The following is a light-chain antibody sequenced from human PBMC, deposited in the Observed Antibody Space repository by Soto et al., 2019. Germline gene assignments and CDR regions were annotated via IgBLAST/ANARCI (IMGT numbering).Light chain of an antibody. J-gene: IGKJ1*01. Sequence: EIVLTQSPGTLSLSPGERATLSCRASQSVSTRSLAWYQQKPGQAPRLLISGASSRDADIPDRFSGSGSGTDFTLTINRLEPEDFAVYYCQQYDSSPRTFGQGNKLE. V-gene: IGKV3-20*01. CDR2: GAS. CDR1: QSVSTRS. CDR3: QQYDSSPRT.